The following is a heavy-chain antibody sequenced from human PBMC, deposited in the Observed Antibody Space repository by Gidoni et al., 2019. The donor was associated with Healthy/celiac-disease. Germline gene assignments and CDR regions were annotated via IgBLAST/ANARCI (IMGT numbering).Heavy chain of an antibody. CDR1: GFTFSSYS. Sequence: EVQLVESGGGLVKPGGSLRLSCAASGFTFSSYSMTWVRQAPGKGLEWVSSISSSSSYIYYADSVKGRFTISRDNAKNSLYLQMNSLRAEDTAVYYCARDDYVWGDHYSKTRPYGMDVWGQGTTVTVSS. CDR3: ARDDYVWGDHYSKTRPYGMDV. V-gene: IGHV3-21*01. CDR2: ISSSSSYI. D-gene: IGHD3-16*01. J-gene: IGHJ6*02.